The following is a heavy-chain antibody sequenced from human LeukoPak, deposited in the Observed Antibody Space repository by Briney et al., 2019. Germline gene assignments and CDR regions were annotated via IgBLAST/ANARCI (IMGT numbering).Heavy chain of an antibody. CDR3: ARDREDVAVSAMDY. Sequence: SETLSLTCAVSGGSISSGGYSWSWIRQPPGKGLEWIGSIFYTGKGHYNPSLKSRVTISVDTSKNQFSLWLTSVTAADTAFYYCARDREDVAVSAMDYWGQGTLVTVSS. V-gene: IGHV4-39*07. CDR2: IFYTGKG. J-gene: IGHJ4*02. D-gene: IGHD5-24*01. CDR1: GGSISSGGYS.